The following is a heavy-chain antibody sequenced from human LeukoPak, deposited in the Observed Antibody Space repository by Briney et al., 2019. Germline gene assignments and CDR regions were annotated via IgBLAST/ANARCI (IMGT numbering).Heavy chain of an antibody. CDR2: ISAEGLTK. V-gene: IGHV3-48*01. J-gene: IGHJ4*02. Sequence: PGGSLRLSCAASGFTFSSYSMNWVRQAPGKGLESVSYISAEGLTKYYADSVKGRFTISRDDAKNSLYLDMSSLRVDDTAIYYCARDRVGTKGDYWGQGTLVTVSS. CDR1: GFTFSSYS. CDR3: ARDRVGTKGDY. D-gene: IGHD1-26*01.